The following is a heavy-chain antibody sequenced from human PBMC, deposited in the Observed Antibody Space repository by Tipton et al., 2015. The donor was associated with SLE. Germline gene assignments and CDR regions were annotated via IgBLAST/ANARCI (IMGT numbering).Heavy chain of an antibody. D-gene: IGHD6-19*01. CDR2: IYYSGST. CDR3: ARAQVLIAVAGTDAFDI. CDR1: GGSISSYY. Sequence: TLSLTCTVSGGSISSYYWSWIRQPPGKGLEWIGYIYYSGSTNYNPSLKSRVTISVDTSKNQFSLKLSSVTAADTAVYYCARAQVLIAVAGTDAFDIWGQGTMVTVSS. J-gene: IGHJ3*02. V-gene: IGHV4-59*01.